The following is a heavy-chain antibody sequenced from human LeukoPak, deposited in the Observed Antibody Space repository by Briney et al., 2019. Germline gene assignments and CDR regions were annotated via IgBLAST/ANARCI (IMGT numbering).Heavy chain of an antibody. J-gene: IGHJ4*02. V-gene: IGHV3-30*02. CDR3: AKDVSGYCSSTSCYTEFDY. Sequence: GGSLRLSCAASGFTFSSYGMHWVRQAQGKGLEWVAFIRYDGSNKYYADSVKGRFTISRDNSKNTLYLQMNSLRAEDTAVYYCAKDVSGYCSSTSCYTEFDYWGQGTLVTVSS. CDR2: IRYDGSNK. D-gene: IGHD2-2*02. CDR1: GFTFSSYG.